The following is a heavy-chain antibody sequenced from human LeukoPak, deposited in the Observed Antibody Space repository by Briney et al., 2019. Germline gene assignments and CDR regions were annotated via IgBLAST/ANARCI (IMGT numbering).Heavy chain of an antibody. D-gene: IGHD1-26*01. J-gene: IGHJ5*02. CDR2: IWYDGSNK. CDR3: ARSVGGTTDWFDP. Sequence: GRSLRLSCAASGFTFSSNGMCWVRQAPGKGLEWVAVIWYDGSNKYYADSVKGRFTISRDNSKNTLYLEMNSLRGEDTAVYYCARSVGGTTDWFDPWGQGTQVIVSS. CDR1: GFTFSSNG. V-gene: IGHV3-33*01.